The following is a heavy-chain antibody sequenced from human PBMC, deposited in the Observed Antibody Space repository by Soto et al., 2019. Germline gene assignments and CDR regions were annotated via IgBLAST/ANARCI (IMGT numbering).Heavy chain of an antibody. V-gene: IGHV3-21*01. CDR3: ARFGYTTEAH. CDR2: ISSSSSYI. J-gene: IGHJ4*02. Sequence: EVQLMESGGGLVKPGGSLRLSCAASGFTFSSYTMIWVRPAPGKGLEWVSAISSSSSYIYYADSVKGRFTISRANAKTSLYLQMNSLRAEDTAVYYCARFGYTTEAHWGQGTLVTVSS. CDR1: GFTFSSYT. D-gene: IGHD5-12*01.